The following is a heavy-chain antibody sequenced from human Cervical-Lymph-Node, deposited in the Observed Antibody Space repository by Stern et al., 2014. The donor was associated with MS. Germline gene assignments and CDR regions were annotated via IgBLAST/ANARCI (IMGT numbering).Heavy chain of an antibody. CDR1: GFTVSSYY. V-gene: IGHV3-53*01. J-gene: IGHJ4*02. CDR2: LYSSGNT. CDR3: ARIEFWSASRTVDY. D-gene: IGHD3-3*01. Sequence: VQLLESGGGLIQPGGSLRLSCAASGFTVSSYYLSWVRQAPGKGLEWVSVLYSSGNTYYVDSVKGRFTISRDNSENTLYLQMNSLRAEDTAVYYCARIEFWSASRTVDYWGQGTLVTVSS.